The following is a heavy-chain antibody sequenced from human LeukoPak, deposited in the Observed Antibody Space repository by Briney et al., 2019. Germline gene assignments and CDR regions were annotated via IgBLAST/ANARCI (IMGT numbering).Heavy chain of an antibody. CDR1: GGSLSSSSFY. J-gene: IGHJ3*02. D-gene: IGHD6-19*01. CDR3: ASQGAGQDAFDI. CDR2: IYYTGTI. Sequence: SETLSLTCAVSGGSLSSSSFYWGWIRQSPGKGLEWIASIYYTGTIHYTPSLKSRVTMSLDTSKNQFSLKLSSVTAADTAVYYCASQGAGQDAFDIWGQGTMVTVSS. V-gene: IGHV4-39*07.